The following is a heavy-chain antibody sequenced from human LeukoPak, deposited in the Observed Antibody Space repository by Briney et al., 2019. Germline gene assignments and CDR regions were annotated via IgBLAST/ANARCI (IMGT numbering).Heavy chain of an antibody. CDR3: ARDGGHPLTSYYRAY. CDR2: ISSSSSTI. CDR1: GFTFSSYS. D-gene: IGHD4-4*01. V-gene: IGHV3-48*01. J-gene: IGHJ4*02. Sequence: GGSLRLSCAASGFTFSSYSMNWVRQAPGKGLEWVSYISSSSSTIYYADSVKGRFTISRDNSKNTLSLQLTSLRAEDTGIYFCARDGGHPLTSYYRAYWGQGTLVTVSS.